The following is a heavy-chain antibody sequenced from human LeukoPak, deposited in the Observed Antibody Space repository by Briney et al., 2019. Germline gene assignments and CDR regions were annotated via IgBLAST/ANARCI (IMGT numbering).Heavy chain of an antibody. CDR3: ARGAPVSYCSGGSCPYFDF. CDR1: GYTFTSYD. CDR2: MNPNSGNT. J-gene: IGHJ4*02. Sequence: ASVKVSCKASGYTFTSYDINWVRQATGQGLEWMGWMNPNSGNTGYAQKFQGRVTMTSNTSISTAYMEVTSLKSEDTAVYYCARGAPVSYCSGGSCPYFDFWGQGTLATVSS. V-gene: IGHV1-8*01. D-gene: IGHD2-15*01.